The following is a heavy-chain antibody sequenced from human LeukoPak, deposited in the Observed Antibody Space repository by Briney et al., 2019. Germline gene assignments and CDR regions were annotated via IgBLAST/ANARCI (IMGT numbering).Heavy chain of an antibody. CDR2: INPNSGGT. D-gene: IGHD1-26*01. J-gene: IGHJ4*02. CDR3: ARSIVGATPIDY. Sequence: ASVKVSCKASGYTFTGYYMHWVRQAPGQGLEWMGWINPNSGGTNYAQKFQGRVTMTRDTSISTAYMELSRLRSDDTAVYYCARSIVGATPIDYWGQKTLVTVSS. CDR1: GYTFTGYY. V-gene: IGHV1-2*02.